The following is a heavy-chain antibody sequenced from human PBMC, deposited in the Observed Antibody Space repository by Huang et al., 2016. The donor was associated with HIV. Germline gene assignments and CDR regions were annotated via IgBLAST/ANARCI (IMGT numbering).Heavy chain of an antibody. CDR3: ARDEWYPLQNWFDV. J-gene: IGHJ5*02. Sequence: QAQLLQSGPEVKRPGASVKVSCKASGYTFTKYGVNWVRQAPGQGLAGMGLISAYKGNTKYAQKFQGRVTLTTDTSTTTAYMELKNLSPDDTAVYFCARDEWYPLQNWFDVWGQGSLLTVSP. D-gene: IGHD3-3*01. CDR1: GYTFTKYG. CDR2: ISAYKGNT. V-gene: IGHV1-18*01.